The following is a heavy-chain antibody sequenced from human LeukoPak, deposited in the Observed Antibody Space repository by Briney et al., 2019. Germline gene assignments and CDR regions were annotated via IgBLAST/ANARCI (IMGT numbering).Heavy chain of an antibody. V-gene: IGHV3-30*02. Sequence: GGSLRLSCAASGFTFTSYGMHWVRQAPGKGLEWVAFIRYDGSNKYYADSVKGRFTISRDNSKNTLYLQMNSLRAEDTAVYYCAKDYYDNSGLGDWGRGTLVTVSS. CDR3: AKDYYDNSGLGD. D-gene: IGHD3-22*01. CDR2: IRYDGSNK. J-gene: IGHJ4*02. CDR1: GFTFTSYG.